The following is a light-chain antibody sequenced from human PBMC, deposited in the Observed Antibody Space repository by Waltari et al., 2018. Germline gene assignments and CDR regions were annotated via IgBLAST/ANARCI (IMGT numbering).Light chain of an antibody. J-gene: IGKJ2*01. Sequence: EIVMTQSPATLSVSPGERATLSCTASQSVNSNLAWYQQRPGQAPRLLTFAASIRATDVPASFSGSGSGTDFTLTISNLQSEDFAVYYCQLYNMWPPGTFGPGTKLEI. V-gene: IGKV3-15*01. CDR1: QSVNSN. CDR2: AAS. CDR3: QLYNMWPPGT.